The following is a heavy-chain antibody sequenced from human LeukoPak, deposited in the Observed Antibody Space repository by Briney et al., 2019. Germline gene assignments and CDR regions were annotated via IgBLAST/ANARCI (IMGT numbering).Heavy chain of an antibody. V-gene: IGHV4-30-2*01. CDR3: ARGHYDFWSGYPGNWFDP. J-gene: IGHJ5*02. Sequence: PSETLSLTCAVSGGSISSGGYSWSWIRQPPGKGLEWIWYIYHSGSTYYNPSLKSRVTISVDRSKNQFSLKLSSVTAADTAVYYCARGHYDFWSGYPGNWFDPWGQGTLVTVSS. CDR1: GGSISSGGYS. CDR2: IYHSGST. D-gene: IGHD3-3*01.